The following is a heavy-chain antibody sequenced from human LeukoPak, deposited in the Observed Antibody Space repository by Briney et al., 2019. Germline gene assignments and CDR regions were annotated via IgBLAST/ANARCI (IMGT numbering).Heavy chain of an antibody. CDR2: IYYSGST. J-gene: IGHJ6*02. D-gene: IGHD2-21*02. CDR3: ARALAYCGGDCPYYYGMDV. CDR1: GGSISSYY. V-gene: IGHV4-59*08. Sequence: SENLSLTCTVSGGSISSYYWSWIRQPPGKGLEWIGYIYYSGSTNYNPSLKSRVTISVDTSKNQFSLKLSSVTAADTAVYYCARALAYCGGDCPYYYGMDVWGQGTTVTVSS.